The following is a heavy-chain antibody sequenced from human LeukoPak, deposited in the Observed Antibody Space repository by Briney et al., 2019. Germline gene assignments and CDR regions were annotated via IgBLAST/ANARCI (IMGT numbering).Heavy chain of an antibody. D-gene: IGHD3-22*01. CDR3: ASLYYFDSSGYYYGKADM. J-gene: IGHJ3*02. Sequence: SETLTLTCTVSGGSIISGGYYWSWIRQLPGKGLECIGFIYYSGSTFYNPSLKSRVAISIDTSKNQFSLKLNSVTAADTAVYYCASLYYFDSSGYYYGKADMWGQRRMVTVSS. CDR1: GGSIISGGYY. CDR2: IYYSGST. V-gene: IGHV4-31*03.